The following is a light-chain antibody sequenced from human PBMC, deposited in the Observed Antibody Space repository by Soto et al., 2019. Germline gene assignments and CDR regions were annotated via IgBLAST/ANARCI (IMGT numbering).Light chain of an antibody. CDR2: TNN. Sequence: QSVLTQPPSASGTPGQRVTISCSGSSSNIGSNFVYWYQHLPGTAPKLLIYTNNQRPSGVPDRFSGSKSGTSASLAISGLRSEDEADYYCASWDGSLSGQVFGAGTKRTVL. CDR1: SSNIGSNF. CDR3: ASWDGSLSGQV. V-gene: IGLV1-47*02. J-gene: IGLJ1*01.